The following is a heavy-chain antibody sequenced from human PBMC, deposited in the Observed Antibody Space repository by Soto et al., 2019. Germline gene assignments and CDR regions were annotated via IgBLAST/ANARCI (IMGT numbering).Heavy chain of an antibody. CDR1: GGSFSGYY. CDR3: ARGLRLHYYYYMDV. V-gene: IGHV4-34*01. J-gene: IGHJ6*03. Sequence: LETLSLTCAVYGGSFSGYYWSWIRQPPGKGLEWIGEINHSGSTNYNPSLKSRVTISVDTSKNQFSLKLSSVTAADTAVYYCARGLRLHYYYYMDVWGKGTTVT. CDR2: INHSGST.